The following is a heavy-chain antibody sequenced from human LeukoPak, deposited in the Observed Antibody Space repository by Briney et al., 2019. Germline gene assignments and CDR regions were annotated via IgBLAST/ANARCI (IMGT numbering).Heavy chain of an antibody. V-gene: IGHV4-30-2*01. CDR3: ASIDVYSYGYSS. J-gene: IGHJ4*02. CDR1: GGSISSGGYS. Sequence: SEILSLTCAVSGGSISSGGYSWSWIRQPPGKGLEWIGYIYHSGSTYYNPSLKSRVTISVDRSKNQFSLKLSSVTAADTAVYYCASIDVYSYGYSSWGQGTLVTVSS. CDR2: IYHSGST. D-gene: IGHD5-18*01.